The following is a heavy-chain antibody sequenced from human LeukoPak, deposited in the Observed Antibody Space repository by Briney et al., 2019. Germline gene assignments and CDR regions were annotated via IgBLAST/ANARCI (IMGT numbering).Heavy chain of an antibody. CDR2: ISADNGNT. V-gene: IGHV1-18*01. CDR1: GYTFTNYG. J-gene: IGHJ4*02. CDR3: ARVDILTGYYFFDS. D-gene: IGHD3-9*01. Sequence: ASVRVSCKASGYTFTNYGISWVRQAPGQGLEWMRWISADNGNTYYTQNFQGRVSMTTDTSTSTAYMEVRSLRSDDTAVFYCARVDILTGYYFFDSWGQGTLVTVSS.